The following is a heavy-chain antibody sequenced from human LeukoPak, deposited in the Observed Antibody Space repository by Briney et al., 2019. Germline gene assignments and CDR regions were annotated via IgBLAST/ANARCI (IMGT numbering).Heavy chain of an antibody. D-gene: IGHD3-22*01. V-gene: IGHV3-7*01. CDR1: GFTFSSYW. J-gene: IGHJ4*02. Sequence: GGSLRLSCAASGFTFSSYWMSWVRQAPGKGLEWVANIKQDGSEKYYVDSVKGRFTISRDNAKNSLYLQMNSLRAEDTAVYYCARAGDYYDSSGYQLFFDYWGQGTLVTVSS. CDR2: IKQDGSEK. CDR3: ARAGDYYDSSGYQLFFDY.